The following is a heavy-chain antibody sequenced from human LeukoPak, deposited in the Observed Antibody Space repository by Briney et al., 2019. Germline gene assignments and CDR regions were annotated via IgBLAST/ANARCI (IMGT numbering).Heavy chain of an antibody. D-gene: IGHD3-10*01. J-gene: IGHJ4*02. V-gene: IGHV4-39*01. CDR3: ARQGSYYYGSGTYYNGHFDY. Sequence: NPSETLSLTCTVSGGSISSSSYYWGWIRQPPGKGLEWIGSIYYSGSTFYNPSLKSRVTISVDTSKNQFSLKLSSVTAADTAVYYCARQGSYYYGSGTYYNGHFDYWAREPWSPSPQ. CDR2: IYYSGST. CDR1: GGSISSSSYY.